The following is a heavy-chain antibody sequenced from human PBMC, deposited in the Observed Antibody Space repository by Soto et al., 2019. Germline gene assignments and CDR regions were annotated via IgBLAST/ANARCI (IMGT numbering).Heavy chain of an antibody. CDR3: ARGARGLYFMDV. V-gene: IGHV3-74*01. Sequence: VQVVESGGGLVQPGGSLRLSCAASGFTFSDYWMHWVRQAPGKGLVWVSRIKGDLITTNYADSVKGRFTISRDNARNTVFLQIDSLRAEDTAVYYCARGARGLYFMDVWGKGTTVTVSS. J-gene: IGHJ6*03. D-gene: IGHD5-12*01. CDR1: GFTFSDYW. CDR2: IKGDLITT.